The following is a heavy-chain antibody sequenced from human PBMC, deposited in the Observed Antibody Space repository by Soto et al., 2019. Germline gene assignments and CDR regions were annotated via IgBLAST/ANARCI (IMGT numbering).Heavy chain of an antibody. Sequence: QVQLVQSGAEVKKPGSSVKVSCKASGGTFSSYAISWVRQAPGQGLEWMGGIIPIFGTANYAQKFQGRVTITADESTSTAYMELSSLISEDMAVYYCARGGGCTNGVCYRPYYYGMDVWGQGTTVTVSS. CDR3: ARGGGCTNGVCYRPYYYGMDV. CDR1: GGTFSSYA. J-gene: IGHJ6*02. CDR2: IIPIFGTA. V-gene: IGHV1-69*01. D-gene: IGHD2-8*01.